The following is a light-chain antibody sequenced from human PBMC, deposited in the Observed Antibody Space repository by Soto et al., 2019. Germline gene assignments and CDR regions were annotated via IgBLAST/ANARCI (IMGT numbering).Light chain of an antibody. J-gene: IGKJ1*01. CDR1: QSVSSY. CDR3: QQYKDWPPR. CDR2: VAS. Sequence: EMVMTQSPATLSVSPGERATLSCRASQSVSSYLAWYQQKPGQPPRLLIYVASTMAAGIPARFNGSGSGTEFTLTISSLQSEEFAVDYCQQYKDWPPRFGQGTKVEIK. V-gene: IGKV3-15*01.